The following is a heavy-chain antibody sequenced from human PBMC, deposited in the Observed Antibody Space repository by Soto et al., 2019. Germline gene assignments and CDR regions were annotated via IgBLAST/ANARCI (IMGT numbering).Heavy chain of an antibody. CDR1: VDTFNTYG. CDR2: IFPFIRST. J-gene: IGHJ4*02. D-gene: IGHD5-12*01. Sequence: SVKVSFKASVDTFNTYGISWVRQAPGQGLEWMGGIFPFIRSTKYAQKFQGRVTITADASTSTAYMELSSLRSDDTAVYYCARDGYSATYFAHWGQGTLVTVSS. V-gene: IGHV1-69*13. CDR3: ARDGYSATYFAH.